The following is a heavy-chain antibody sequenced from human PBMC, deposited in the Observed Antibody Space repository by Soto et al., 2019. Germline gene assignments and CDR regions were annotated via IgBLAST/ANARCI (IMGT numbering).Heavy chain of an antibody. J-gene: IGHJ6*02. V-gene: IGHV4-39*07. CDR1: CDSINRISNY. CDR2: VHISEKA. Sequence: SETLSLTCSVPCDSINRISNYWAWIRQPPGKGLEWIGSVHISEKAYYNPSLKSRVTISVDTSKNQFSLKLSSVTASDTAVYYCASINQLIFGYYYGMDVWGQGTTVT. CDR3: ASINQLIFGYYYGMDV. D-gene: IGHD2-2*01.